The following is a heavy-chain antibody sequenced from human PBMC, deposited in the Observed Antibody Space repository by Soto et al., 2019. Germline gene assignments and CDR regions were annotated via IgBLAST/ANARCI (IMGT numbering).Heavy chain of an antibody. J-gene: IGHJ5*02. D-gene: IGHD3-9*01. CDR1: GFSLSTSGVG. V-gene: IGHV2-5*02. CDR2: IYWDDDK. CDR3: AHRRPRNYDILTGYYTNWFDP. Sequence: SGPTLVNPTQTLTLTCTFSGFSLSTSGVGVGWIRQPPGKALEWLALIYWDDDKRYSPSLKSRLTITKDTSKNQVVLTMTNMDPVDTATYYCAHRRPRNYDILTGYYTNWFDPWGQGTLVSVSS.